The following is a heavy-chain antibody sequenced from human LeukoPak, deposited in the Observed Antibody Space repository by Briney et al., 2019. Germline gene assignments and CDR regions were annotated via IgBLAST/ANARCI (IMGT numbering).Heavy chain of an antibody. CDR1: GFTFSTYT. J-gene: IGHJ4*02. CDR3: AAQALAGPYY. CDR2: ISGSGGST. D-gene: IGHD6-19*01. V-gene: IGHV3-23*01. Sequence: GGSLRLSCVASGFTFSTYTMNWIRQAPGKGLEWVSAISGSGGSTYYADSVKGRFTISRDNSKNTLYLQMNSLRAEDTAVYYCAAQALAGPYYWGQGTLVTVSS.